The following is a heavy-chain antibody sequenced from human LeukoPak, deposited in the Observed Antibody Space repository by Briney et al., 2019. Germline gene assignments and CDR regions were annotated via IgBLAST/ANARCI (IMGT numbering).Heavy chain of an antibody. CDR1: GGSISSYY. J-gene: IGHJ4*02. CDR2: MYYSGSI. V-gene: IGHV4-59*01. CDR3: ARDRATVGATAGIFDY. Sequence: SETLSLTCSVSGGSISSYYWSWIRQPPGKGLEWIGYMYYSGSINYNPSLKSRVTISIDTSEKQFSLKLSSVTAADTAVYYCARDRATVGATAGIFDYWGQGTLVTVSS. D-gene: IGHD1-26*01.